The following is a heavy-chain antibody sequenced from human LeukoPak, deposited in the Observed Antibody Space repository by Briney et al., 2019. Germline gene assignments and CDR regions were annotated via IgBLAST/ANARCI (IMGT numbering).Heavy chain of an antibody. CDR2: FDPEDGET. CDR1: GYTLTELS. Sequence: ASVKVSCKVSGYTLTELSMHWVRQAPGQGLGWRGGFDPEDGETIYAQKFQGRVTMTENTSTDTAYMELSSLRSEDTAVYYCATGGGYDILAGFVYWGQGTLVTVSS. V-gene: IGHV1-24*01. J-gene: IGHJ4*02. D-gene: IGHD3-9*01. CDR3: ATGGGYDILAGFVY.